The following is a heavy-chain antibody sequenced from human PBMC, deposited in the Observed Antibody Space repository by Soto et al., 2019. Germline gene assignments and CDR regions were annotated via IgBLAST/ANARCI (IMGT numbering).Heavy chain of an antibody. CDR2: IYSGGST. Sequence: GGSLRLSCAASGFTVSSNYMSWVRQAPGKGLEWVSVIYSGGSTYYADSVKGRFTISRDNSKKTLYLQMNSLRAEDTAVYYCARDVQQQLVLGYYYYYMDVWGKGTTVTVSS. CDR3: ARDVQQQLVLGYYYYYMDV. D-gene: IGHD6-13*01. CDR1: GFTVSSNY. J-gene: IGHJ6*03. V-gene: IGHV3-66*01.